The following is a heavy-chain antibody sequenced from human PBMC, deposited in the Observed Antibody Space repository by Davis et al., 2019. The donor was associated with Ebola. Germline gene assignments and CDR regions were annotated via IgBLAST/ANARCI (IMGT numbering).Heavy chain of an antibody. CDR2: TYYNSKWYN. J-gene: IGHJ6*02. Sequence: HSQTLSLTCAISGDSVSSGGWNWIRQSPSRGLEWLGRTYYNSKWYNDYAVSVKSQITINPDTAKNQFSLQLNSVIPEDTALYYCARGWFRAGMDVWGEGTTVTV. CDR3: ARGWFRAGMDV. V-gene: IGHV6-1*01. CDR1: GDSVSSGG. D-gene: IGHD3-10*01.